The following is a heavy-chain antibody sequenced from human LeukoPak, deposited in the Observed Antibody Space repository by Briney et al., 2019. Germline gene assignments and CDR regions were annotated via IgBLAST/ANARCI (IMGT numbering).Heavy chain of an antibody. CDR3: ARVIGPASYYYYMDV. Sequence: SETLSLTCTVSGGSVSSGSYYWSWIRQPPGKGLEWIGYIYYSGSTNYNPSLKSRVTISVDTSKNQFSLKLSSVTAADTAVYYCARVIGPASYYYYMDVWGKGTTVTVSS. J-gene: IGHJ6*03. D-gene: IGHD3-22*01. CDR2: IYYSGST. V-gene: IGHV4-61*01. CDR1: GGSVSSGSYY.